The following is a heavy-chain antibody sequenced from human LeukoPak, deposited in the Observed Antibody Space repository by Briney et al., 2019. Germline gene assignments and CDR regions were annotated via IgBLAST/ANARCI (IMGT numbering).Heavy chain of an antibody. CDR2: MFPGDSDT. D-gene: IGHD3-10*01. CDR1: GYRFTSYW. J-gene: IGHJ4*02. Sequence: GESLQISCKGSGYRFTSYWIGWMRQMPGKGLEWMGIMFPGDSDTRYSPSFQGQVTISDDKSINTAFLQWSSLKASDTAIYYCASAGSYYREFDYWGQGTLVTVSS. V-gene: IGHV5-51*01. CDR3: ASAGSYYREFDY.